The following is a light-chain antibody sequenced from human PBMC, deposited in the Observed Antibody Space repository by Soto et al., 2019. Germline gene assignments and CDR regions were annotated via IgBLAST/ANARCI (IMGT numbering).Light chain of an antibody. CDR3: QQYGSSPFT. V-gene: IGKV3-20*01. CDR2: GAS. J-gene: IGKJ5*01. Sequence: EIVLTQSPGTLSLSPGERATLSCRASQSVNSNYLAWYQQKSGQAPRLLIYGASSRATGIPDKFSGSGSGTDFTLTISRLDPEDFAEYYCQQYGSSPFTFGQGTRLEIK. CDR1: QSVNSNY.